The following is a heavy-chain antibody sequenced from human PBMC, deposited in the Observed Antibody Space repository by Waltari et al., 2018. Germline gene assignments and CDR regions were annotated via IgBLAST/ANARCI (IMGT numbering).Heavy chain of an antibody. CDR1: GYSISSGYY. V-gene: IGHV4-38-2*01. CDR3: ARISGMDV. J-gene: IGHJ6*02. Sequence: QVQLQESGPGLVKPSETLSLTCAVSGYSISSGYYWGWIRQPPGKGLEWIGSIYHSGSTYYNPSLKIRGTISVDTSKNYFALKLSSVTAADTAVYYCARISGMDVWGQGTTVTVSS. CDR2: IYHSGST. D-gene: IGHD2-15*01.